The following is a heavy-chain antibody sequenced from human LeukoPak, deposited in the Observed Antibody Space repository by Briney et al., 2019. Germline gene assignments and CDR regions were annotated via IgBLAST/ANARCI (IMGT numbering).Heavy chain of an antibody. J-gene: IGHJ5*02. CDR3: ARGGSSTTGTTRIDP. CDR1: GYTFTGYY. CDR2: INPNSGGT. Sequence: ASVKVSCKASGYTFTGYYMHWVRQAPGQGLEWMGWINPNSGGTNYAQKFQGRVTMTRDTSISTAYMALSRLRSDDTAVYYCARGGSSTTGTTRIDPWGQGTLVTVSS. D-gene: IGHD1-1*01. V-gene: IGHV1-2*02.